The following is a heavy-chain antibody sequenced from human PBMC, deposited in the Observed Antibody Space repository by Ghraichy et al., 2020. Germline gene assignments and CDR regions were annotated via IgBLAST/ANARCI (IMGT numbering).Heavy chain of an antibody. J-gene: IGHJ4*02. Sequence: GESLNISCAASGFTFSSYAMSWVRQAPGKGLEWVSAISGSGGSTYYADSVKGRFTISRDNSKNTLYLQMNSLRAEDTAVYYCAKDTRWLQLDFDYWGQGTLVTVSS. V-gene: IGHV3-23*01. CDR1: GFTFSSYA. CDR3: AKDTRWLQLDFDY. CDR2: ISGSGGST. D-gene: IGHD5-24*01.